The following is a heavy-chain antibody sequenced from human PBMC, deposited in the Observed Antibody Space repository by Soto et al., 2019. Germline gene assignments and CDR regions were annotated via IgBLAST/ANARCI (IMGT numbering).Heavy chain of an antibody. D-gene: IGHD1-26*01. CDR2: INAGNGNT. CDR1: GYTFTSYA. V-gene: IGHV1-3*01. Sequence: GASVKVSCKASGYTFTSYAMHWVRQAPGQRLEWMGWINAGNGNTKYSQKFQGRVTITRDTSASTAYMELSSLRSEYTAVYYCARDLREHLNWFAPCGQGTLVIVSS. CDR3: ARDLREHLNWFAP. J-gene: IGHJ5*02.